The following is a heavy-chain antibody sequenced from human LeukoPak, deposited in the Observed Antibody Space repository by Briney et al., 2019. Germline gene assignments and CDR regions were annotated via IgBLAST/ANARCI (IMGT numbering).Heavy chain of an antibody. V-gene: IGHV3-23*01. J-gene: IGHJ4*02. CDR1: RFIFSGYV. CDR3: ANDRPS. CDR2: ISANGGST. Sequence: GGSLRLSCAASRFIFSGYVMTWVRQAPGKGLEWVSAISANGGSTYYADSAKGRFTISRDNSKNTLYLQMNSLRVEDTAVYYCANDRPSWGQGALVTVSS.